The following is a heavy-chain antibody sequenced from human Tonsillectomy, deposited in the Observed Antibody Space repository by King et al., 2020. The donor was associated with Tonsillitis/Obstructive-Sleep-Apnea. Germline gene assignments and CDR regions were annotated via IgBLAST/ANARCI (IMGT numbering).Heavy chain of an antibody. D-gene: IGHD6-19*01. J-gene: IGHJ3*02. CDR1: GFTFDDYS. CDR3: AKNIEVAMAGGDDACDI. CDR2: MSWDGGTT. V-gene: IGHV3-43*01. Sequence: VQLVESGGVVIQPGGSLRLSCAASGFTFDDYSMHWVRQAPGKGLEWVSLMSWDGGTTYYADSVKGRFTISRDNSKNSLYLQMNSLTTEDTALYYCAKNIEVAMAGGDDACDIWGQGTMVTVSP.